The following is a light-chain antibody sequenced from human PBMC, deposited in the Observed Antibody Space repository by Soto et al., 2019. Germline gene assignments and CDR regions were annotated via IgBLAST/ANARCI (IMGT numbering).Light chain of an antibody. Sequence: QSALIQPASVSGSPGQSITISCTGVFSDVGAYGYVSWYQQHPGKVPKLLIFEVTSRPSGVSSRFSGSKSGNTASLTISGLQAEDEADYYCSSYRETDTVVFGGGTKLTVL. J-gene: IGLJ2*01. V-gene: IGLV2-14*01. CDR2: EVT. CDR1: FSDVGAYGY. CDR3: SSYRETDTVV.